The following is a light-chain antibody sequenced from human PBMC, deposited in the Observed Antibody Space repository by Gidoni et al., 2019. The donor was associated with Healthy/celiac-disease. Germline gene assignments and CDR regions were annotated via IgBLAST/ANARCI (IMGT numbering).Light chain of an antibody. CDR3: QQYSGGPPLT. CDR2: GAS. CDR1: QSVGSN. Sequence: IVMTPSPATLSVSPGERATLSCRASQSVGSNLAWYQHKPGQAPRLLISGASTRATGVPARFSGSGSGTEFTLTINGLQSEDFAVYYCQQYSGGPPLTFGQGTKVDLK. J-gene: IGKJ1*01. V-gene: IGKV3-15*01.